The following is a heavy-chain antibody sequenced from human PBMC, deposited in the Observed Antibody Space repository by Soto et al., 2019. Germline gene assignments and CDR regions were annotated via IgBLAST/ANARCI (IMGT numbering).Heavy chain of an antibody. V-gene: IGHV3-23*01. CDR2: ICSSGGNT. J-gene: IGHJ6*03. CDR3: AKDGGSSNCYYMDI. D-gene: IGHD2-15*01. CDR1: GFTFSSYT. Sequence: EVQLLESGGGLVQPGGSLRLSCAASGFTFSSYTMTWVRQAPGKGLEWVAAICSSGGNTDYADSVKGRFTISRDNSTKTLYLQMSSRRAEDTAVYYCAKDGGSSNCYYMDIWGKGTWLTVSS.